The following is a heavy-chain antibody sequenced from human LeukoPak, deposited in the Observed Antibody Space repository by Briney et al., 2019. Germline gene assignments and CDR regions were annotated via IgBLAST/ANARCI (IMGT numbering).Heavy chain of an antibody. Sequence: GGSLLLSCAAAGFTFSGSALHWVRQASGKGLEWVGRIRSTANGYATAYAASGKGRFTISRDDSKNTAYLQMDSLKTEDTAVYYCAKGKSGWYSDYWGQGTLVTVSS. CDR3: AKGKSGWYSDY. J-gene: IGHJ4*02. CDR1: GFTFSGSA. V-gene: IGHV3-73*01. D-gene: IGHD6-19*01. CDR2: IRSTANGYAT.